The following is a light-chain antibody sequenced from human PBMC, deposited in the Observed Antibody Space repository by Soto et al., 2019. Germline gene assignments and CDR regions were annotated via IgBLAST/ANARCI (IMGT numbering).Light chain of an antibody. Sequence: DIQRTQSPSTLSSFLLDIVTITGRASQNIDDYLAWYQQKPGKAPKLLIYDASNLQSGVPSRFSGSGSGTEFTLIISSLQTDDFATYYCQQYNSYWMFGLGTKVDIK. CDR2: DAS. J-gene: IGKJ1*01. CDR1: QNIDDY. V-gene: IGKV1-5*01. CDR3: QQYNSYWM.